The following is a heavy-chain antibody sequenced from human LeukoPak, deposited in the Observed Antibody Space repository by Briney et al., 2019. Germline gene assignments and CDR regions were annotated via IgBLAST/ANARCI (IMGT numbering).Heavy chain of an antibody. V-gene: IGHV3-30*01. Sequence: TGGSLRLSCAASGFTFSSYAMHWVRQAPGKGLEWVAVISYDGSNKYYADPVKGRFTISRDNSKNTLYLQMNSLRAEDTAVYYCARDFGGPGRDGYNYIDYWGQGTLVTVSS. D-gene: IGHD5-24*01. J-gene: IGHJ4*02. CDR1: GFTFSSYA. CDR3: ARDFGGPGRDGYNYIDY. CDR2: ISYDGSNK.